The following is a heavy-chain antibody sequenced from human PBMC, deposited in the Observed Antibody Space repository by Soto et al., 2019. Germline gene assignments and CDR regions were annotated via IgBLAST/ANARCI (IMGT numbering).Heavy chain of an antibody. Sequence: ASVKVSCKASGYSFTNYAMHWVRQAPGQRYEWMGWINAGNGNTKYSQKFQGRVTLTRDTSASTAYMELSSLRSEDTAIYYCARVDDTGGKNWFDPWSQGTLVTVSS. CDR3: ARVDDTGGKNWFDP. V-gene: IGHV1-3*01. CDR2: INAGNGNT. CDR1: GYSFTNYA. D-gene: IGHD2-8*02. J-gene: IGHJ5*02.